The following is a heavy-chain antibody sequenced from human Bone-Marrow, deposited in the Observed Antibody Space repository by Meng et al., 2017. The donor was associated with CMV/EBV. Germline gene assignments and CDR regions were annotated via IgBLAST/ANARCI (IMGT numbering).Heavy chain of an antibody. V-gene: IGHV4-39*07. J-gene: IGHJ6*02. D-gene: IGHD2-2*01. CDR1: GGSVSSGSYY. CDR2: IYYSGST. Sequence: GSLRLSCTVSGGSVSSGSYYWSWIRQPPGKGLEWIGSIYYSGSTYYNPSLKSRVTISVDTSKNQFSLKLSSVTAADTAVYFCASPVVPASSDYYYGMDVWGQGTTVTVSS. CDR3: ASPVVPASSDYYYGMDV.